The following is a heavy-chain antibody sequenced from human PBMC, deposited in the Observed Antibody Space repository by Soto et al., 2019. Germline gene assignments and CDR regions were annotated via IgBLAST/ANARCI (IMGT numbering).Heavy chain of an antibody. CDR1: SASLSSSTYY. D-gene: IGHD6-6*01. V-gene: IGHV4-39*01. J-gene: IGHJ4*02. Sequence: SETLSLTCSVSSASLSSSTYYWSWIRQPPGRGPEWIGSIYYSGNTYYKPSLKSRVSISIDTSRNQFSLKLTSVTAADTGVYYCASSSHFHYWGTGILVT. CDR2: IYYSGNT. CDR3: ASSSHFHY.